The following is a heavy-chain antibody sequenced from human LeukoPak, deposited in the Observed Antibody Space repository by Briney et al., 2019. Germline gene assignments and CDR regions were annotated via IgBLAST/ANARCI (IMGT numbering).Heavy chain of an antibody. D-gene: IGHD3-22*01. CDR2: ISSSGRTI. CDR3: AREEDYYDSSALGGILFDY. V-gene: IGHV3-11*01. Sequence: GGPRRLSCAASGFTFSDYYMSWIPQAPGKGLEGGSYISSSGRTIYYADSVKGRFTLSTDNAKNSLYLQMNSLRAEHTAVYYCAREEDYYDSSALGGILFDYWGQGTLVTVSS. CDR1: GFTFSDYY. J-gene: IGHJ4*02.